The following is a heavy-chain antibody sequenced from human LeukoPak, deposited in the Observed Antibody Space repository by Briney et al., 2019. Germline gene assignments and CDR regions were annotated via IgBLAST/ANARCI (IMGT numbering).Heavy chain of an antibody. V-gene: IGHV3-30*02. CDR1: GFTFSSYG. CDR3: ARGGDYVELPTHY. Sequence: GGSLRLSCAASGFTFSSYGMHWVRQAPGKGLEWVAFIRYDGSNKYYADSVKGRFTISRDNSKNTLYLQMNSLRAEDTAVYYCARGGDYVELPTHYWGQGTLVTVSS. CDR2: IRYDGSNK. D-gene: IGHD1-7*01. J-gene: IGHJ4*02.